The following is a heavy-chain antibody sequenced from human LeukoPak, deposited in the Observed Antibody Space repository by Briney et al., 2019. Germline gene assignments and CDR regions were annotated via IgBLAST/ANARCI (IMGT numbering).Heavy chain of an antibody. J-gene: IGHJ4*02. V-gene: IGHV1-18*01. CDR2: ISAYNGNT. CDR3: ARGRSRYYHDTSGPYYFDF. CDR1: GYTFSTYG. Sequence: GASVKVSCKASGYTFSTYGISWVRQAPGQGLEWMGWISAYNGNTNYEQKLQGRVSMTTDTSTSTAYMELRSLRSDDTAIYYCARGRSRYYHDTSGPYYFDFWGQGTLVTVSS. D-gene: IGHD3-22*01.